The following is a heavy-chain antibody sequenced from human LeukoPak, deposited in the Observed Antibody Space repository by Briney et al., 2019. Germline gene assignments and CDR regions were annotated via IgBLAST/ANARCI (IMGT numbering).Heavy chain of an antibody. CDR2: IYSGGST. CDR1: GFTVSSNY. V-gene: IGHV3-66*01. CDR3: ASGWFGELTLGY. Sequence: PGGSLRLSCAASGFTVSSNYMSWVRQAPGKGLEWVSVIYSGGSTYYADSAKGRFTISRDNSKNTLYLQMNSLRAEDTAVYYCASGWFGELTLGYWGQGTLVTVSS. D-gene: IGHD3-10*01. J-gene: IGHJ4*02.